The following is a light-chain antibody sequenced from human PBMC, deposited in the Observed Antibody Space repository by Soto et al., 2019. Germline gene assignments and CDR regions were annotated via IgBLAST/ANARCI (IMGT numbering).Light chain of an antibody. CDR1: SSNIETNT. V-gene: IGLV1-44*01. J-gene: IGLJ2*01. CDR2: NNN. Sequence: QSVLTQPPSASGTPGQRVTISCSGSSSNIETNTVDWYQHLTGTAPKVLIFNNNQRPSGVPDRVSGSKSGTSASLAISGLQSEDEADYYCAVWDDSLSGMVFGGGTKLTVL. CDR3: AVWDDSLSGMV.